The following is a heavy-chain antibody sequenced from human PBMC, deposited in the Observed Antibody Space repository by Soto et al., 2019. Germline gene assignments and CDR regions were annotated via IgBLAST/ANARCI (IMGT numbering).Heavy chain of an antibody. CDR3: AHTYDSSGYSTSDFDS. Sequence: ESGPTLVNPTQTLTLTCTFSGFSLSTSGVGVGWIRQPPGKALEWLALIYWNDDKRYSPSLKSRLTITKDTSKNQVVLTMTNMDPVDTATYSCAHTYDSSGYSTSDFDSWGQGNLVTVSS. D-gene: IGHD3-22*01. CDR2: IYWNDDK. V-gene: IGHV2-5*01. CDR1: GFSLSTSGVG. J-gene: IGHJ4*02.